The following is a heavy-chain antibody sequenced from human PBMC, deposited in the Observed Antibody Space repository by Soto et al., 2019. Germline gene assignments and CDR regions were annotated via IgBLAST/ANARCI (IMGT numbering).Heavy chain of an antibody. Sequence: QVPLVQSGAEVKKPGSSVKVSCKASGGTFSSYAISWVRQAPGQGLEWMGGIIPIFGTANYAQKFQGRVTITADKSKSTAYMELSSLRSEDTAVYCCELSGSYYGFDYWGQGTLVTVSS. D-gene: IGHD1-26*01. CDR2: IIPIFGTA. J-gene: IGHJ4*02. CDR1: GGTFSSYA. CDR3: ELSGSYYGFDY. V-gene: IGHV1-69*06.